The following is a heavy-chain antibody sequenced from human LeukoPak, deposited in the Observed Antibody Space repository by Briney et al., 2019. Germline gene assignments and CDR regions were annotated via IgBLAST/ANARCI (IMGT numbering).Heavy chain of an antibody. CDR2: INHSGST. CDR3: ARGQLRPSN. D-gene: IGHD2-2*01. V-gene: IGHV4-39*07. Sequence: SETLSLTCTVSGGSISSGDYYWTWIRQPPGKGLEWIGEINHSGSTDYNPSLKSRVTISVDTSKNQFSLKLNSVTAADTAVYYCARGQLRPSNWGQGSLVIVSS. J-gene: IGHJ4*02. CDR1: GGSISSGDYY.